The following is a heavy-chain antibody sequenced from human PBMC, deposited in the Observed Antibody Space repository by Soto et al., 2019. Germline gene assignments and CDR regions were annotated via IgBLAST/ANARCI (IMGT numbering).Heavy chain of an antibody. CDR2: INPNSGGT. Sequence: VKVSCKASGYTFTGYYMHWVRQAPGQGLEWMGWINPNSGGTNYAQKFQGWVTMTRDTSISTAYMELSRLRSDDTAVYYCARGGGSQTRYGMDVWGQGTTVTVSS. J-gene: IGHJ6*02. CDR1: GYTFTGYY. D-gene: IGHD3-16*01. CDR3: ARGGGSQTRYGMDV. V-gene: IGHV1-2*04.